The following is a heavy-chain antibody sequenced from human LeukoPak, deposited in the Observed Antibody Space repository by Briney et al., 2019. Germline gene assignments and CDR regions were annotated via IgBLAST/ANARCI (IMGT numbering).Heavy chain of an antibody. CDR3: AREMLLWFGGVVEY. CDR2: IRYDGSNK. V-gene: IGHV3-30*02. J-gene: IGHJ4*02. Sequence: GGSLRLSCAASGFTFSSYGMHWVRQAPGKGLEWVAFIRYDGSNKYYADSVKGRFTISRDNSKNTLYLQMNSLRAEDTAVYYCAREMLLWFGGVVEYWDQGTLVTVSS. D-gene: IGHD3-10*01. CDR1: GFTFSSYG.